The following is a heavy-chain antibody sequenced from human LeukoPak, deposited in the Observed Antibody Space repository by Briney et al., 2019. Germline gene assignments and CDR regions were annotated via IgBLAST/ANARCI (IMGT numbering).Heavy chain of an antibody. Sequence: GGSLRLSCAVSGFNFDDYAMHWVRQAPGGGLEWVSRINWKTGNGIYADSVKGRFTISRDNAKNSLYLQMSSLRAEDTALYYCTRRAARWQFDLWGRGTLLTVSS. J-gene: IGHJ2*01. V-gene: IGHV3-9*01. CDR3: TRRAARWQFDL. CDR2: INWKTGNG. CDR1: GFNFDDYA. D-gene: IGHD5-24*01.